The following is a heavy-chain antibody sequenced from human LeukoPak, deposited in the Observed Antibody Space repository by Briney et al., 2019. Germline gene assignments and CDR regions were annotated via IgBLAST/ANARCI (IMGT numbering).Heavy chain of an antibody. D-gene: IGHD3-10*01. CDR2: IDTDGSST. CDR3: ARVGGSSDFDY. CDR1: GFTFSTYW. Sequence: PGGSLRLSCAASGFTFSTYWMHWVRQAPGKGLVWVSLIDTDGSSTPYADSVKGRFTISRDSAKNTLYLQMNSLRAEDTAVYYCARVGGSSDFDYWGQGTLVTVSS. V-gene: IGHV3-74*01. J-gene: IGHJ4*02.